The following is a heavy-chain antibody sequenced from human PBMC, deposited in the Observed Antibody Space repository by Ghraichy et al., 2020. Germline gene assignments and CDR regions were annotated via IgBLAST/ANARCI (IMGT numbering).Heavy chain of an antibody. CDR1: GFTVSSNY. V-gene: IGHV3-53*01. J-gene: IGHJ3*02. Sequence: GSLRLSCAASGFTVSSNYMSWVRQAPGKGLEWVSVIYSGGSTYYADSVKGRFTISRDNSKNTLYLQMNSLRAEDTAAYYCARNLRYCSGGSCYSGNTDAFDIWGQGTMVTVSS. CDR3: ARNLRYCSGGSCYSGNTDAFDI. D-gene: IGHD2-15*01. CDR2: IYSGGST.